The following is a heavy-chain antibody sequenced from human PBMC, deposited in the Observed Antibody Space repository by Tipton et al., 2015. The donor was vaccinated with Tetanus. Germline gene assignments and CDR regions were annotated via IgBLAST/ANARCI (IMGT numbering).Heavy chain of an antibody. Sequence: TLSLTCTVSGGSISSYYWSWIRQPPGKGLEWIGYIYYSGSTNYNPSLKSRVTISVDTSKNQFSLKLSSVTAADTAVYYCARGRQLDGMDVWGQGTTVTVSS. CDR2: IYYSGST. J-gene: IGHJ6*02. D-gene: IGHD1-1*01. CDR3: ARGRQLDGMDV. CDR1: GGSISSYY. V-gene: IGHV4-59*01.